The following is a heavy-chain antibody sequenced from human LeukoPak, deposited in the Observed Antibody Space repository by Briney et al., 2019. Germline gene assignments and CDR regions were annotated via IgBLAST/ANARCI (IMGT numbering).Heavy chain of an antibody. Sequence: SESLSLTCIVAGGSITSYYWSWIRQSAGKGLELIGRIRTSGSSNYNPSFKTLLTMSVDTSNNQISLMLTALTSSDTTSYYCGGEYSDIWSGYFFDSWGEGILV. V-gene: IGHV4-4*07. J-gene: IGHJ4*02. D-gene: IGHD3-3*01. CDR1: GGSITSYY. CDR2: IRTSGSS. CDR3: GGEYSDIWSGYFFDS.